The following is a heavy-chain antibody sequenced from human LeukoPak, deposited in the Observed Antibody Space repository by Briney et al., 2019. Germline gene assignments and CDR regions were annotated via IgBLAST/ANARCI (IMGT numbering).Heavy chain of an antibody. CDR3: ARDPGPQYHDILTGSNWFDP. V-gene: IGHV7-4-1*02. Sequence: ASLKVSCKASGYTFTSYAMNWVRQAPGQRLEWMGWINTNTGNPTYAQGFTGRFVFSLDTSVSTAYLQISSLKAEDTAVYYCARDPGPQYHDILTGSNWFDPWGQGTLVTVSS. D-gene: IGHD3-9*01. CDR2: INTNTGNP. CDR1: GYTFTSYA. J-gene: IGHJ5*02.